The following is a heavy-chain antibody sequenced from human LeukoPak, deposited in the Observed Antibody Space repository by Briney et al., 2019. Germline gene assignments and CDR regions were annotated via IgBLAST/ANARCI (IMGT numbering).Heavy chain of an antibody. CDR2: INWNGGST. CDR1: GFTFDDYG. Sequence: GGSLRLSCAASGFTFDDYGMSWVRQAPGKGLEWVSGINWNGGSTGYADSVKGRFTISRDNAKNSLYLQMNILRAEDTAVYYCAAYRGAHHKTFDYWGQGTLVTVSS. J-gene: IGHJ4*02. V-gene: IGHV3-20*04. CDR3: AAYRGAHHKTFDY. D-gene: IGHD1-26*01.